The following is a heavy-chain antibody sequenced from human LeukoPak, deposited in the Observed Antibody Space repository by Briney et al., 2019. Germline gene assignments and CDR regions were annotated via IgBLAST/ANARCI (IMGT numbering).Heavy chain of an antibody. CDR1: GGTFSSYA. CDR2: IIPILGIA. Sequence: GASVKVSCKASGGTFSSYAISWVRQAPGQGLEWMGRIIPILGIANYAQKFQGRVTITADKSTSSAYMELSSLRSEDTAVYYCARHAVGAPSYYYYYMDVWGKGTTVTVSS. CDR3: ARHAVGAPSYYYYYMDV. J-gene: IGHJ6*03. V-gene: IGHV1-69*04. D-gene: IGHD1-26*01.